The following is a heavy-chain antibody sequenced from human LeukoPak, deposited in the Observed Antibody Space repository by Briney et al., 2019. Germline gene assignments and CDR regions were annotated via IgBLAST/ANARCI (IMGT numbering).Heavy chain of an antibody. CDR2: INHSGST. Sequence: SETLSLTCAVYSGSFSGYYWSWLRQPPGKGLEWLGEINHSGSTNYNPSLKSRVTMSVDTSKNQFSLKLSSVTAADTAVYYCVDFDFDYWGQGTLVTVSS. J-gene: IGHJ4*02. CDR3: VDFDFDY. V-gene: IGHV4-34*01. CDR1: SGSFSGYY.